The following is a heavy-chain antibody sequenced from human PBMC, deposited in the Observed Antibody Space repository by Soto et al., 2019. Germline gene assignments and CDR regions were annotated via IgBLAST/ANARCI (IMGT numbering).Heavy chain of an antibody. J-gene: IGHJ4*02. CDR1: GFSLTTSGVG. CDR2: IYWDDDK. CDR3: AHRILRTVFGLVTTTAIYFDF. V-gene: IGHV2-5*02. Sequence: QITLNESGPPVVKPAETLTLTCTFSGFSLTTSGVGVGWIRQSPGKAPEWLALIYWDDDKRYSASLKSWLTITKDTSKNQVVLTMASVDPADTATYYCAHRILRTVFGLVTTTAIYFDFWGQGTPVVVSS. D-gene: IGHD3-3*01.